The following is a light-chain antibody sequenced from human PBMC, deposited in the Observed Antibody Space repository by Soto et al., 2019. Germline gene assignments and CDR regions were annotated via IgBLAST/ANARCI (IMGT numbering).Light chain of an antibody. J-gene: IGKJ2*03. V-gene: IGKV3-20*01. Sequence: EIVLTQSPGTLSLSLGERATLSCRASQSVTTNYFAWYQQKPGQAPRLLIYGISNRATGIPDRFSGSGSGTDFTLTISRLEPEDFAVYYCQQYGNSPRYSFGQGTKVEIK. CDR2: GIS. CDR3: QQYGNSPRYS. CDR1: QSVTTNY.